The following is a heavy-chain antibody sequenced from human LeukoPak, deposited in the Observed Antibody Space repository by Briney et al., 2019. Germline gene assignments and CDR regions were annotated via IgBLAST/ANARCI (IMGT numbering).Heavy chain of an antibody. CDR3: ARDNSIAARLGRWFDP. Sequence: GGSLRLSCAASGFTFSSYSMNWVRQAPGKGLEWVSSISSSSSYIYYADSVKGRFTISRDNAKNSLYLQMNSLRAEDTAVYYCARDNSIAARLGRWFDPWGQGTLVTASS. CDR1: GFTFSSYS. CDR2: ISSSSSYI. V-gene: IGHV3-21*01. D-gene: IGHD6-6*01. J-gene: IGHJ5*02.